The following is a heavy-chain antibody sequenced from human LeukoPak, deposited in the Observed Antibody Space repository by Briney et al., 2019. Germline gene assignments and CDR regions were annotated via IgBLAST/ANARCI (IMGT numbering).Heavy chain of an antibody. V-gene: IGHV4-34*01. Sequence: SETLSLTCAVYGESFSAFSWNWLRQSPGRGLEWIGEISHRGRTTCNPSLNSRVIISVDASKNQFSLNLTSVTAADTAVYYCARGMVVKFPYMDVWGQGATVTVSS. CDR3: ARGMVVKFPYMDV. CDR2: ISHRGRT. D-gene: IGHD3-22*01. J-gene: IGHJ6*03. CDR1: GESFSAFS.